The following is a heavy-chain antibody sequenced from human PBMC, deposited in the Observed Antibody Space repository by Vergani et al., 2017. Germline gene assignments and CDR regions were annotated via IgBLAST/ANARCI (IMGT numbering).Heavy chain of an antibody. V-gene: IGHV3-49*03. J-gene: IGHJ5*02. CDR1: GFTTGDYV. Sequence: EAQLAESGGGLVQPGQSLRLSCTASGFTTGDYVMSWFRQAPGKGLEWVGLIRSYMFGDGGTREYAASVKGRFTISRDDSRGTVYLQMDRLESADTAVYYCARRSVVGPDSPRVDWLDPWGPGTLVTVSS. D-gene: IGHD2-21*01. CDR3: ARRSVVGPDSPRVDWLDP. CDR2: IRSYMFGDGGTR.